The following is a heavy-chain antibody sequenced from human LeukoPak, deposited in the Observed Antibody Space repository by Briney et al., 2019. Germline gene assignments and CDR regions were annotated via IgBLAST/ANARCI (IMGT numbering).Heavy chain of an antibody. Sequence: SETLSLTCSVSGGSIDSYYCSWIRQPAGKGLEWIGRIYSSGSTNYNPSLKSRVSMSVDTSKNQFSLKLTSVTAVDTAVYYCARGGKATVVTMWGQGILVTVSS. D-gene: IGHD4-23*01. CDR2: IYSSGST. CDR1: GGSIDSYY. J-gene: IGHJ4*02. CDR3: ARGGKATVVTM. V-gene: IGHV4-4*07.